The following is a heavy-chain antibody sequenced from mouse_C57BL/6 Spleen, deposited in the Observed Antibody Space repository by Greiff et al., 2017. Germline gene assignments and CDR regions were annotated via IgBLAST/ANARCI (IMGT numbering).Heavy chain of an antibody. CDR2: IYPGDGDT. J-gene: IGHJ2*01. V-gene: IGHV1-80*01. CDR3: ARGDGNYVFDY. CDR1: GYAFSSYW. Sequence: LVESGAELVKPGASVKISCKASGYAFSSYWMNWVKQRPGKGLEWIGQIYPGDGDTNYNGKFKGKATLTADKSSSTAYMQLSSLTSEDSAVYFCARGDGNYVFDYWGQGTTLTVSS. D-gene: IGHD2-1*01.